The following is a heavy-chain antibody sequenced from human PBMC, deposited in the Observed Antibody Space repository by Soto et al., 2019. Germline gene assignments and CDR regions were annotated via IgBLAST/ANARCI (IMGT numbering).Heavy chain of an antibody. J-gene: IGHJ4*02. V-gene: IGHV3-74*01. CDR3: ARWFTYGNFDYFDY. Sequence: EVQLVESGGGLVQTGGSLRLSCAASGFTFSSYWMYWFRQAPGKGLVWVSRINSGGGTTTYADSVKGRFTISRDNAKNTLYLQMNGLRAEDTAVYYCARWFTYGNFDYFDYWGQGTQVTVSS. D-gene: IGHD3-10*01. CDR1: GFTFSSYW. CDR2: INSGGGTT.